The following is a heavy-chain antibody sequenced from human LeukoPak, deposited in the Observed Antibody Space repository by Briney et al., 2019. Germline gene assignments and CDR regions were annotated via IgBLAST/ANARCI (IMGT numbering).Heavy chain of an antibody. Sequence: PGGSLRLSCAASGFTFSNAWMSWVRQAPGKGLEWVGRIKSKIDGGTTDYAAPVKGRFTISRDDSKNTLYLQMNSLKTEDTAVYYCTTSIRYDSSGYYYRYFDYWGQGTLVTVSS. CDR2: IKSKIDGGTT. D-gene: IGHD3-22*01. V-gene: IGHV3-15*01. CDR1: GFTFSNAW. CDR3: TTSIRYDSSGYYYRYFDY. J-gene: IGHJ4*02.